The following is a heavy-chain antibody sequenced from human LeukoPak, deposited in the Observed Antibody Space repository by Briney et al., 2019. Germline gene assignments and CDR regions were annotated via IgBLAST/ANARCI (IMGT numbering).Heavy chain of an antibody. D-gene: IGHD3-22*01. V-gene: IGHV3-74*01. Sequence: GSLRLSCAASGFSISNFWMHWVRQAPGKGLVWVSRINSDGSSTTYADSVKGRLTISRDNTKNSLYLQVNSLRAEDTAVYYCARLRSGSYFDYWGQGTLVTVSS. CDR1: GFSISNFW. J-gene: IGHJ4*02. CDR2: INSDGSST. CDR3: ARLRSGSYFDY.